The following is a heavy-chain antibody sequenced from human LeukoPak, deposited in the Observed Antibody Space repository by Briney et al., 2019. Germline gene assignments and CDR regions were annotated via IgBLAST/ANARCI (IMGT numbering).Heavy chain of an antibody. D-gene: IGHD2-15*01. CDR2: ISGSGGST. Sequence: GGSLRLSCAASGFTFSSYAMSWVRQAPGKGLEWVSAISGSGGSTYYADSVKGRFTISRDNSKNTLYLQMNSLRAEDTAVYYCAKERDIVVVVAATAPNWFDPWGQGTLVTVSS. CDR3: AKERDIVVVVAATAPNWFDP. J-gene: IGHJ5*02. V-gene: IGHV3-23*01. CDR1: GFTFSSYA.